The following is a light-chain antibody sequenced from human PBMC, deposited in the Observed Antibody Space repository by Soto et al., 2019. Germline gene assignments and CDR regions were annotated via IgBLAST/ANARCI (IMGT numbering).Light chain of an antibody. CDR1: QSVNSDY. J-gene: IGKJ2*01. CDR2: GTS. Sequence: EIVLTQSPGTLSLSPGERATFSCRASQSVNSDYLAWYQQRPGLAPRLLIYGTSNRATGIPDRFSGSGSGTDFTLTINTLEPEDFAVYYCQRYGSSPLYAFGQGTKPEIK. CDR3: QRYGSSPLYA. V-gene: IGKV3-20*01.